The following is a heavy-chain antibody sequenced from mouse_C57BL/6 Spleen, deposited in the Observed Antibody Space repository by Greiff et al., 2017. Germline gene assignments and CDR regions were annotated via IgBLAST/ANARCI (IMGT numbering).Heavy chain of an antibody. CDR1: GYTFTGYW. Sequence: QVQLQQSGAELMKPGASVKLSCMATGYTFTGYWIEWVKQRPGHGLEWIGELLPGSGSTNYNEKFKGKATFTTDTSSNTAYMQLSSLTTEDSAIYYGARITTVVAEDYVDYWGEGTTLTVSS. V-gene: IGHV1-9*01. J-gene: IGHJ2*01. D-gene: IGHD1-1*01. CDR3: ARITTVVAEDYVDY. CDR2: LLPGSGST.